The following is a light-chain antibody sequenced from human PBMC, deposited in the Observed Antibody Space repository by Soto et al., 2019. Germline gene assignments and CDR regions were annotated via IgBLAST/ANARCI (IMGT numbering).Light chain of an antibody. CDR3: SSYGGSNNLV. J-gene: IGLJ2*01. CDR2: EVR. Sequence: QSVLTQPPSASGSPGQSVTISCTGTSSDVGGYNYVSWYQQHPGKAPKLIIYEVRQRPSGVPDRFSGSKSGNTASLTVSGLQAEDEADYYCSSYGGSNNLVFGGGTKLTVL. V-gene: IGLV2-8*01. CDR1: SSDVGGYNY.